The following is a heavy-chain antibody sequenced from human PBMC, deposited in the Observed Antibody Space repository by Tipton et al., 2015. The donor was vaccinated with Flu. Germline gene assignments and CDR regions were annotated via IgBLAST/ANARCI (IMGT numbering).Heavy chain of an antibody. CDR1: GFTFNSYE. Sequence: QLVQSGGGLVQPGGSLRLSCAASGFTFNSYEMNWVRQAPGKGLEWVSYISSSGSTIYYADSVKGRFTISRDNAENSLSLQMNSLRAEDTAVYYCARETQWSNFDYWGQGTLISVSS. J-gene: IGHJ4*02. V-gene: IGHV3-48*03. D-gene: IGHD6-19*01. CDR3: ARETQWSNFDY. CDR2: ISSSGSTI.